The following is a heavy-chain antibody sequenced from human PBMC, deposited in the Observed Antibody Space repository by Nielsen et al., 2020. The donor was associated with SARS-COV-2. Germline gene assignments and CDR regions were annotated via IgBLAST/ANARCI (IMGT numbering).Heavy chain of an antibody. CDR3: GKMSIAPRYGLDY. V-gene: IGHV3-49*04. J-gene: IGHJ4*02. Sequence: GESLKISCTTSGFLFDDHAMSWVRQAPRKGLEWVAFIRIKPYGETTEYAASVKGRFTISRDDSKSIVYLQMNSLKTQDTAVYYCGKMSIAPRYGLDYWGQGTLVTVSS. CDR2: IRIKPYGETT. D-gene: IGHD6-6*01. CDR1: GFLFDDHA.